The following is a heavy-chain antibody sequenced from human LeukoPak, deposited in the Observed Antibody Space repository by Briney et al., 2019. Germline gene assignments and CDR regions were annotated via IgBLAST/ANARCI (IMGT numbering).Heavy chain of an antibody. Sequence: PGGSLRLSCAASGFTFSSYWMSWVRQAPGKGLEWVANIKQDGSEKYYVDSVKDRFTVSRDNSKNTLYLQMNSLRAEDTAVYYCAKGFRDSSGYSPFDYWGQGTLVTVSS. V-gene: IGHV3-7*03. CDR1: GFTFSSYW. J-gene: IGHJ4*02. CDR3: AKGFRDSSGYSPFDY. D-gene: IGHD3-22*01. CDR2: IKQDGSEK.